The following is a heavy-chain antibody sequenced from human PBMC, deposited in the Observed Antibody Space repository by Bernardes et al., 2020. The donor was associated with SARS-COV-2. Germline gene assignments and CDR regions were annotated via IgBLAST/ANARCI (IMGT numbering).Heavy chain of an antibody. CDR1: GGSISSGSYY. V-gene: IGHV4-61*02. Sequence: SETLSLTCTVSGGSISSGSYYWSWIRQPAGKGLEWIGRIYTSGSTNYNPSLKSRVTISVDTSKNQFSLKLSSVTAADTAVYYCARESWGYCSGGSCYAGVWFDPWGQGTLVTVSS. CDR2: IYTSGST. J-gene: IGHJ5*02. CDR3: ARESWGYCSGGSCYAGVWFDP. D-gene: IGHD2-15*01.